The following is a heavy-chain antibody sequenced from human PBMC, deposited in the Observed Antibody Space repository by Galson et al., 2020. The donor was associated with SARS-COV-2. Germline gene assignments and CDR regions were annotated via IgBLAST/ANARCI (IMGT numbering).Heavy chain of an antibody. CDR1: GFTFNNYG. Sequence: TGGSLRLSCAASGFTFNNYGIHWVRQAPGKGLECVADISYDGSHKFYGDSVKGRFTISRDNTKNTLYLQMNSLRVEDTAVYYCAKDVGVVAVSAELDYWGQGTLVTVSS. CDR3: AKDVGVVAVSAELDY. CDR2: ISYDGSHK. J-gene: IGHJ4*02. V-gene: IGHV3-30*18. D-gene: IGHD2-15*01.